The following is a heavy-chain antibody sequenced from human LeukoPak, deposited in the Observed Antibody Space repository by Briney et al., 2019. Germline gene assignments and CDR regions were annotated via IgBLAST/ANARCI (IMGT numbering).Heavy chain of an antibody. CDR1: GFTFSTYS. D-gene: IGHD4-17*01. J-gene: IGHJ4*02. CDR3: ARDLYGDYSLDY. Sequence: PGGSLRLSCAASGFTFSTYSLNWVRQAPGKGLEWVSSISSSTSYIYYADSVKGRFTISGDNAKNSLYLQMNSLRAEDTAVYYCARDLYGDYSLDYWGQGTLVTVSS. V-gene: IGHV3-21*01. CDR2: ISSSTSYI.